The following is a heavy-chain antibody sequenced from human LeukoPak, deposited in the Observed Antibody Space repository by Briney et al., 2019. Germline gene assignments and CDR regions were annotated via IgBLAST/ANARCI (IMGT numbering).Heavy chain of an antibody. J-gene: IGHJ4*02. D-gene: IGHD6-19*01. V-gene: IGHV3-74*01. CDR1: GFTFSSYW. Sequence: PGGSLRLSYAASGFTFSSYWMHWGRQAPGKGLVWVSRINSDGSSTNYADSVKGRFTISRDNAKNTLYLQINSLRAEDTAVYYCASPIAVAGPYYFDYWGQGTLVTVSS. CDR3: ASPIAVAGPYYFDY. CDR2: INSDGSST.